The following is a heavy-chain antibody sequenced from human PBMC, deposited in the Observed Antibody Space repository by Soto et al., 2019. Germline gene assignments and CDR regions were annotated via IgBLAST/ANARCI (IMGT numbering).Heavy chain of an antibody. Sequence: GGSLRLSCAASGFTFSSYGMHWVRQAPGKGLEWVAVISYDGSNKYYADSVKGRFTISRDNSKNTLYLQMNSLRAEDTAVYYCAKDVRFARHSSSFQDYWGQGTLVTVSS. J-gene: IGHJ4*02. CDR1: GFTFSSYG. CDR2: ISYDGSNK. V-gene: IGHV3-30*18. CDR3: AKDVRFARHSSSFQDY. D-gene: IGHD6-13*01.